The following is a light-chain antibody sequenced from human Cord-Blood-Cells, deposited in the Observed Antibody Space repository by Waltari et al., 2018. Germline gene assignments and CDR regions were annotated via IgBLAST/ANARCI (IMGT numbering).Light chain of an antibody. J-gene: IGLJ1*01. V-gene: IGLV3-25*03. CDR1: ALPKQY. CDR3: QSADSSGTYV. Sequence: YELTQPPSVSVSPGQTARITCSGDALPKQYAYWYQQKPGQAPVLVIYKDSERPSGIPERFSGSSSGTTVTLTISGVQAEDEADYYCQSADSSGTYVFGTGTKVTVL. CDR2: KDS.